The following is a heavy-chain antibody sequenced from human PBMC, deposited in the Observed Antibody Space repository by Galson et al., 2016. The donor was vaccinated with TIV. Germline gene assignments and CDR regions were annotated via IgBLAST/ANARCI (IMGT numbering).Heavy chain of an antibody. D-gene: IGHD3-9*01. J-gene: IGHJ3*02. CDR3: ANAGAVLRYLDWLFDAFDI. V-gene: IGHV1-2*06. CDR2: IKPSNDVT. CDR1: GYTFTGYY. Sequence: SVKVSCKASGYTFTGYYIHWVRQAPGQGLEWMGRIKPSNDVTEYAQNFQGRVTMTRDTYIMTGYMELSSQRSDDTALYYCANAGAVLRYLDWLFDAFDILGQGTMVAVSS.